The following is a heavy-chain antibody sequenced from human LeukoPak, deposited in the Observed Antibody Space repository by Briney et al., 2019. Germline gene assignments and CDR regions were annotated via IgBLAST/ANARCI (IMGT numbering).Heavy chain of an antibody. CDR3: AHTQGYCSGGTCFLYFDY. CDR1: GFSLTTYS. J-gene: IGHJ4*02. Sequence: GGSLRLSCAVSGFSLTTYSMHWVRQAPGKGLEWVAVIWYDGSNKYYADSVKGRFTISRDNSKNTLYLQMNSLRAEDTAVYYCAHTQGYCSGGTCFLYFDYWGQGTLVTVSS. CDR2: IWYDGSNK. D-gene: IGHD2-15*01. V-gene: IGHV3-33*08.